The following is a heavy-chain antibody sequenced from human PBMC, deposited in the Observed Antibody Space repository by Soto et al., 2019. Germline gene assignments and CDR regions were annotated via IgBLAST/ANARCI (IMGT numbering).Heavy chain of an antibody. CDR2: VNGGTGQT. Sequence: ASVKVSCKASGYTFSTYATHWVRQAPGQSLEWMGWVNGGTGQTKYSQRFQDRVTIARDASASTAHMELSSLRSEDTAVYYCARGKGMEENYYYYGLDIWGQGTTVTVSS. V-gene: IGHV1-3*01. CDR3: ARGKGMEENYYYYGLDI. D-gene: IGHD1-1*01. J-gene: IGHJ6*02. CDR1: GYTFSTYA.